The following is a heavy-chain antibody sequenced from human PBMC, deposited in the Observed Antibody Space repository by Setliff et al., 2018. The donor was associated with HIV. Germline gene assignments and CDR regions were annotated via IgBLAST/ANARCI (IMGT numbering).Heavy chain of an antibody. V-gene: IGHV4-34*01. Sequence: PSETLSLTCAVYGGSLSGYYWSWIRQAPGKGLEWIGEINHRGRTRYNPSLKSRVTISVETSKNQFSLRVNSVTAADTAFYYCARDLYYGSGSYRDYYYYMDVWGKGTTVTVSS. D-gene: IGHD3-10*01. CDR3: ARDLYYGSGSYRDYYYYMDV. CDR2: INHRGRT. CDR1: GGSLSGYY. J-gene: IGHJ6*03.